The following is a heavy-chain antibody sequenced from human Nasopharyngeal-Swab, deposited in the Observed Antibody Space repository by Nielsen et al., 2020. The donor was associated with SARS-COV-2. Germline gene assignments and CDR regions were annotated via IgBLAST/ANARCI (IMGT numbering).Heavy chain of an antibody. CDR3: AKDPFTMIVGGDY. CDR1: GFTFSSYA. J-gene: IGHJ4*02. Sequence: GESRKISCAASGFTFSSYAMSWVRQAPGKGLEWVSAISGSGGSTYYADSVKGRFTISRDNSKNTLYLQMNSLRAEDTAVYYCAKDPFTMIVGGDYWGQGTLVTVSS. V-gene: IGHV3-23*01. D-gene: IGHD3-22*01. CDR2: ISGSGGST.